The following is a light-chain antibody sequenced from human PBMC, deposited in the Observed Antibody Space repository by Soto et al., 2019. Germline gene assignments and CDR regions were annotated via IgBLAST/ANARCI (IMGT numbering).Light chain of an antibody. CDR3: QQYSSSRT. V-gene: IGKV3-20*01. J-gene: IGKJ1*01. CDR2: GGS. Sequence: DIVFTPTPGTVSLCPGARATLSCRASQSVSSNHLAWYQQKPGQAPRLLIYGGSSRATGIPVRFSGSGSETDFTLTITRLEPEDFAVYYCQQYSSSRTFGQGTNVDI. CDR1: QSVSSNH.